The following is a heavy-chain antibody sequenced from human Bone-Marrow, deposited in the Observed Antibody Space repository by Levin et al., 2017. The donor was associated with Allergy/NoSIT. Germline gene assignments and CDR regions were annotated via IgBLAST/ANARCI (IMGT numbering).Heavy chain of an antibody. CDR2: IDWDDDK. J-gene: IGHJ6*02. CDR3: ARVVVVPAAIPGDYYYYGMDV. D-gene: IGHD2-2*01. CDR1: GFSLSTSGMC. Sequence: SGPTLVKPTQTLTLTCTFSGFSLSTSGMCVSWIRQPPGKALEWLALIDWDDDKYYSTSLKTRLTISKDTSKNQVVLTMTNMDPVDTATYYCARVVVVPAAIPGDYYYYGMDVWGQGTTVTVSS. V-gene: IGHV2-70*01.